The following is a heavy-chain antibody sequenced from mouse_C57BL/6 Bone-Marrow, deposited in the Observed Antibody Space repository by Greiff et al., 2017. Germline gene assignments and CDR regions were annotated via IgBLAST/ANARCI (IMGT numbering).Heavy chain of an antibody. Sequence: QVQLQQPGAELVKPGASVKMSCKASGYTFTSYWITWVKQRPGQGLEWIGDIYPDSGSTNYNEKFKSKATLTVDTSSNTDYMQLSSLTSEDSAVYYCARPYYSNYWYFDIWGTGTTVTDSS. J-gene: IGHJ1*03. CDR3: ARPYYSNYWYFDI. V-gene: IGHV1-55*01. CDR1: GYTFTSYW. CDR2: IYPDSGST. D-gene: IGHD2-5*01.